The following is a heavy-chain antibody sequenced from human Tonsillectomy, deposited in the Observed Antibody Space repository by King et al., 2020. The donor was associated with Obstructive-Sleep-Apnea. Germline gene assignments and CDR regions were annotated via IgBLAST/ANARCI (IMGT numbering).Heavy chain of an antibody. CDR1: GFTFSSHA. D-gene: IGHD2-2*01. V-gene: IGHV3-30-3*01. CDR2: ISDDGDNK. CDR3: AREDHVVVVPAAMSYFDY. J-gene: IGHJ4*02. Sequence: VQLVESGGGVVQPGRSLRLSCAASGFTFSSHAMHWVRQAPGKGLEWVAVISDDGDNKYYADSVKGRFTISRDNSKSTLYLQMNSLRADDTAVYYCAREDHVVVVPAAMSYFDYWGQGTLVTVSP.